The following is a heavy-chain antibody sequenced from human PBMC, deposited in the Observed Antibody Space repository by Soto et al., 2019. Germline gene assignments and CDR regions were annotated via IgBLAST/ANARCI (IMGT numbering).Heavy chain of an antibody. D-gene: IGHD3-3*01. J-gene: IGHJ6*03. CDR1: GFTFSSYG. CDR3: AREIGSYDFWSGYPTYYYYYMDV. Sequence: GGSLRLSCAASGFTFSSYGMHWVRQAPGKGLEWVAVIWYDGSNKYYADSVKGRFTISRDNSKNTLYLQMNSLRAEDTAVYYCAREIGSYDFWSGYPTYYYYYMDVWGKGTTVTVSS. V-gene: IGHV3-33*01. CDR2: IWYDGSNK.